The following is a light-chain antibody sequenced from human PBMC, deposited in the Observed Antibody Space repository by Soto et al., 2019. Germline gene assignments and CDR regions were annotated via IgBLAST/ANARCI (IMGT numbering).Light chain of an antibody. J-gene: IGKJ1*01. CDR3: QQYNSYSWT. CDR1: QSISSW. Sequence: DIQMTQSPSTLSASVGDRVTITCRASQSISSWLAWYQQKPGKAPKLLIYKASSLESVVPSRFSGSGSGTEFTLTFSSLQPDDFATYYCQQYNSYSWTFGQGTKVEIK. CDR2: KAS. V-gene: IGKV1-5*03.